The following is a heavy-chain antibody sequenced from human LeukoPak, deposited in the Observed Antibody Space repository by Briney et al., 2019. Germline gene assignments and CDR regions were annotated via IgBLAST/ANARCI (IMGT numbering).Heavy chain of an antibody. J-gene: IGHJ4*02. CDR3: ARGLNDSWTGENY. D-gene: IGHD3-3*01. CDR1: GFTFSNYG. CDR2: IPYDGTNK. V-gene: IGHV3-30*02. Sequence: GGSLRLSCAPSGFTFSNYGMHWVRQAPGKGLEWVAFIPYDGTNKYYADSVKGRFTISRDNSKNTLYLQMNSLRAEDTAVYYCARGLNDSWTGENYWGQGTLVTVSS.